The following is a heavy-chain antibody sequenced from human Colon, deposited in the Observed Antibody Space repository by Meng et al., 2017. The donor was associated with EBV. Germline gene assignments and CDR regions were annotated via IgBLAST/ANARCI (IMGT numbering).Heavy chain of an antibody. CDR1: GDSVNRGSYY. Sequence: QGQVQDVGPGLVKPSETLSLACTVSGDSVNRGSYYWSWIRQPPGKGLEWIGSFYYIGSANYNPSLKSRVTILIDTSRNQFSLNLRSVTAADTAVYYCARDPSLDPTPFDYWGQGILVTVSS. D-gene: IGHD2-2*03. CDR2: FYYIGSA. J-gene: IGHJ4*02. CDR3: ARDPSLDPTPFDY. V-gene: IGHV4-61*01.